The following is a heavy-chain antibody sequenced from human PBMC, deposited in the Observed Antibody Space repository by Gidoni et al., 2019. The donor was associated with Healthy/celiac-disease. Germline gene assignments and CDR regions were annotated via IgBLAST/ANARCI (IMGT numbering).Heavy chain of an antibody. V-gene: IGHV3-9*01. CDR2: ISWNSGSI. CDR3: AKVTVDSSGYYIFDY. CDR1: GFTFDDYA. D-gene: IGHD3-22*01. J-gene: IGHJ4*02. Sequence: EVHLVESGGGLVQPGRSLRLSCAASGFTFDDYAMHWVRQAPGKGVEWVSGISWNSGSIGYADSVKGRFTISRDNAKNSLYLQMNSLRAEDTALYYCAKVTVDSSGYYIFDYWGQGTLVTVSS.